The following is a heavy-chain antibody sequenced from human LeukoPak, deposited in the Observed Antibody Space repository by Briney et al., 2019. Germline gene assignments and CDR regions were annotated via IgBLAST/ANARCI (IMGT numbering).Heavy chain of an antibody. CDR3: AKDPPGAGPDFDC. Sequence: PVRSLRLSCATSGFTFSSYTMNSGRQAPGKGLEWVSGISGSDGSTYYADSVKGRFPISRDNSKNTLYLQMNSLRVEDTAVYYCAKDPPGAGPDFDCWGQGTLVTVSS. D-gene: IGHD6-19*01. V-gene: IGHV3-23*01. CDR2: ISGSDGST. J-gene: IGHJ4*02. CDR1: GFTFSSYT.